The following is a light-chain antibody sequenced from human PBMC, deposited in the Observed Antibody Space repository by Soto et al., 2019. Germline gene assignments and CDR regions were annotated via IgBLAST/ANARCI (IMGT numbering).Light chain of an antibody. CDR3: SSYKRNMWV. Sequence: QSVVTQPAYMSGSPGQSITISCTGTSSDLDDYNYVSWYQQHPGEAPKLIIYEVTNRPSGVSNRFSGSKSGNTASLTISGLQADDEAGYYCSSYKRNMWVFGGGTKLTVL. CDR2: EVT. CDR1: SSDLDDYNY. J-gene: IGLJ3*02. V-gene: IGLV2-14*01.